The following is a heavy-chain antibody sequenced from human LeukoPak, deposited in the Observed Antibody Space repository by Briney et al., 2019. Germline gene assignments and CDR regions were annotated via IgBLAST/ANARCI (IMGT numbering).Heavy chain of an antibody. D-gene: IGHD5-18*01. CDR3: ARVYIYGRSYFDY. CDR2: IYYSGST. Sequence: SETLSLTCTVSGGSISSSSYYWGWIRQPPGKGLEWIGSIYYSGSTYYNPSLKSRVTISVDTSKNQFSLKLNSVTAADTAVYYCARVYIYGRSYFDYWGQGTLVTVSS. J-gene: IGHJ4*02. CDR1: GGSISSSSYY. V-gene: IGHV4-39*07.